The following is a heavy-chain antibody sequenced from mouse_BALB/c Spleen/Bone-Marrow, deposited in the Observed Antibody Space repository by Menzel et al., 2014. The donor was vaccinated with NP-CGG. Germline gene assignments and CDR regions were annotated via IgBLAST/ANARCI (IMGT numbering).Heavy chain of an antibody. Sequence: EVNVVESGGGLVQPGGSLKLSCAASGFDFRRYWMSWVRQAPGKGLQWIGEINPDSRTINYTPSLKDKFIISRDNAKNTLYLQMTKVRSEDTALYYGARGSYYGHLDYWGQGTTLTVSS. J-gene: IGHJ2*01. CDR1: GFDFRRYW. CDR2: INPDSRTI. CDR3: ARGSYYGHLDY. D-gene: IGHD2-1*01. V-gene: IGHV4-1*02.